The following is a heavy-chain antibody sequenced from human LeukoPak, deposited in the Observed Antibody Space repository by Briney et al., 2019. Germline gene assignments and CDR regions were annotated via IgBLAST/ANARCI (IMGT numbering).Heavy chain of an antibody. Sequence: SETLSLTCTVSGGSISSGDYSWSWIRQPPGKGLEWIGYIYYSGSTYYNPSLKSRVTISVDTSKNQFSLKLSSVTAADTAVYYCARNYYDSRGGLDYWGQGTLVTVSS. CDR1: GGSISSGDYS. CDR2: IYYSGST. D-gene: IGHD3-22*01. J-gene: IGHJ4*02. V-gene: IGHV4-30-4*01. CDR3: ARNYYDSRGGLDY.